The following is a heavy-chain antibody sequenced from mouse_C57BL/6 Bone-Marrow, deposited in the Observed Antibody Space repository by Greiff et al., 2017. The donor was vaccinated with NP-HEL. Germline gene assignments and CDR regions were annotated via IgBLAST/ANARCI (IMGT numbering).Heavy chain of an antibody. CDR1: GYTFTSYW. V-gene: IGHV1-50*01. D-gene: IGHD3-3*01. CDR3: AREGQNYFDY. Sequence: QVQLKQPGAELVKPGASVKLSCKASGYTFTSYWMQWVKQRPGQGLEWIGEIDPSDSYTNYNQKFKGKATLTVDTSSSTAYMQLSSLTSEDSAVYYCAREGQNYFDYWGQGTTLTVSS. CDR2: IDPSDSYT. J-gene: IGHJ2*01.